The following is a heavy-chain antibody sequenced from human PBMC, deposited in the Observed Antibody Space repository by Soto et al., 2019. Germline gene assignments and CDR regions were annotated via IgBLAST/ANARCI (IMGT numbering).Heavy chain of an antibody. CDR2: IYYSGST. Sequence: VQLQESGPGLVKPSETLSLTCTVSGGSISSYYWSWIRQPPGKGLEWIGYIYYSGSTNYNPSLKSRVTISVDTSKNQFSLKLSSVTAADTAVYYCATYYGSGSYDAFDIWGQGTMVTVSS. V-gene: IGHV4-59*08. J-gene: IGHJ3*02. D-gene: IGHD3-10*01. CDR3: ATYYGSGSYDAFDI. CDR1: GGSISSYY.